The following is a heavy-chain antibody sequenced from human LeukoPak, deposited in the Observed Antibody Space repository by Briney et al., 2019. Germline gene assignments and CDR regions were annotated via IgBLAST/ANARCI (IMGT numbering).Heavy chain of an antibody. J-gene: IGHJ4*02. CDR3: TKRGCSSTTCYSNC. CDR1: GFIFSDYV. CDR2: ISSGGDT. D-gene: IGHD2-2*01. V-gene: IGHV3-23*01. Sequence: GGSLRLSCAASGFIFSDYVMSWVRQAPGKGLEWVSAISSGGDTYYAESVKGRFTISRDNSKNTLSLQMSSLRAEDTAVYYCTKRGCSSTTCYSNCWGQGTLVTVAS.